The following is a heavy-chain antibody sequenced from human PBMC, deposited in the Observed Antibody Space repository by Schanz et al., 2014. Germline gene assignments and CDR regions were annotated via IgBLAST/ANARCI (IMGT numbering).Heavy chain of an antibody. CDR3: ARGGFGEVSYFDY. CDR1: GFTFDKYA. D-gene: IGHD3-10*01. J-gene: IGHJ4*02. CDR2: ISWNSGTI. Sequence: EVQVVESGGGLVQPGKSLRLSCAASGFTFDKYAMHWVRQAPGKGLEWVSVISWNSGTIGYADSVKGRFTISRDNSKNTLYLQMNSLRPEDTAVYYCARGGFGEVSYFDYWGQGTLVTVSS. V-gene: IGHV3-9*01.